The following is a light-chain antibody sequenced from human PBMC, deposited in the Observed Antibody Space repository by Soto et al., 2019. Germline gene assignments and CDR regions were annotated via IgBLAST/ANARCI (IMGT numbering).Light chain of an antibody. CDR1: QSISKT. CDR3: QQHNNWPLT. CDR2: GAS. V-gene: IGKV3-15*01. J-gene: IGKJ4*01. Sequence: EIVMTQSPATLSVSPGERATLSCRASQSISKTLAWYQQKPGQAPRLLIYGASTRATGIPARFSGSGSGTEFILTISSVQSEDFAVYYCQQHNNWPLTFGGGTKVEI.